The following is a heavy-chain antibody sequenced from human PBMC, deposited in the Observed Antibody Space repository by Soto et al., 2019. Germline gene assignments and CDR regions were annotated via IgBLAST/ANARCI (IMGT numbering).Heavy chain of an antibody. Sequence: GGSLRLSCAASGFTFSSYAMSWVRQAPGKGLEWVSAISGSGSGTHYADSVKGRFTISRDNSMNTLYLQMNSLRAEDTAVYYCAKESSGWPFYYYGMDVWGQGTTVTVSS. J-gene: IGHJ6*02. V-gene: IGHV3-23*01. CDR3: AKESSGWPFYYYGMDV. CDR1: GFTFSSYA. CDR2: ISGSGSGT. D-gene: IGHD6-19*01.